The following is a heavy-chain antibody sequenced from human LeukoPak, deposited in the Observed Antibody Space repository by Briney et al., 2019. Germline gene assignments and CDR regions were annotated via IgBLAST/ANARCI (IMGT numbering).Heavy chain of an antibody. J-gene: IGHJ3*02. V-gene: IGHV1-18*01. Sequence: ASVKVSCKTSGYTFTSYTITWVRQAPGQGLEWMGWISAYNGNTNYAQKLQGRVTMTTDTSTSTAYMELRSLRSDDTAVYYCAREVGTPQAFDIWGQGTMVTVSS. D-gene: IGHD1-26*01. CDR3: AREVGTPQAFDI. CDR1: GYTFTSYT. CDR2: ISAYNGNT.